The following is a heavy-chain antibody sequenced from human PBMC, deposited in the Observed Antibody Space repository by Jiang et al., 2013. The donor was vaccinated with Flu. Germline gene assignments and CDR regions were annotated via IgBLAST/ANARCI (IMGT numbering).Heavy chain of an antibody. V-gene: IGHV1-46*01. CDR1: GYTFTSYY. J-gene: IGHJ4*02. Sequence: VQLVESGAEVKKPGASVKVSCKASGYTFTSYYMHWVRQAPGQGLEWMGIINPSGGSTSYAQKFQGRVTMTRDTSTSTVYMELSSLRSEDTAVYYCARAHCGGDCPTAFIDYWGQGTLVTVSS. CDR2: INPSGGST. CDR3: ARAHCGGDCPTAFIDY. D-gene: IGHD2-21*01.